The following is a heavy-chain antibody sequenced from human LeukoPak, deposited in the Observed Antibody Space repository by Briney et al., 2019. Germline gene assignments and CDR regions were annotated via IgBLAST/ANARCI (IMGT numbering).Heavy chain of an antibody. Sequence: TYAISADTFSSSDTAYIRIRQSPSRGLEWLGRTYYRSTWLYDYALSLKSRININPDTSKNQFSLHLNSVTPEDTAVYYCVRDGEGGLDYFDYWGRGTLVTVSS. V-gene: IGHV6-1*01. CDR3: VRDGEGGLDYFDY. CDR2: TYYRSTWLY. CDR1: ADTFSSSDTA. D-gene: IGHD3-16*01. J-gene: IGHJ4*02.